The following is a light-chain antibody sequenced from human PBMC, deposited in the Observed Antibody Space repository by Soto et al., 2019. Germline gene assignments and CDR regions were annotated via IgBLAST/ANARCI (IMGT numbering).Light chain of an antibody. CDR3: AAWDDSLSGFYV. J-gene: IGLJ1*01. Sequence: QSLLTQPPSASGTPGQRVTSSCSGSSSNIGSNYVYWYQQLPGTAPKLLIYRNNQRPSGVPDRFSGSKSGTSASLAISGLRSEDEADYYCAAWDDSLSGFYVFGTGTKVPVL. CDR2: RNN. CDR1: SSNIGSNY. V-gene: IGLV1-47*01.